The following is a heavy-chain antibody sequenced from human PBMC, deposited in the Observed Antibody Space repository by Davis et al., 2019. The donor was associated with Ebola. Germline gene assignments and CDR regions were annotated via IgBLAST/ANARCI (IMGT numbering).Heavy chain of an antibody. J-gene: IGHJ3*02. V-gene: IGHV3-48*02. CDR1: GFTFSSYN. Sequence: GESLKISCAASGFTFSSYNMNWVRPAPGKGLEWVSYISSSSSTIYYADSVKGRFTISRDNAKNSLYLQMNSLRDEDTAVYYCARDPDTAMASDAFDIWGQGTMVTVSS. CDR3: ARDPDTAMASDAFDI. D-gene: IGHD5-18*01. CDR2: ISSSSSTI.